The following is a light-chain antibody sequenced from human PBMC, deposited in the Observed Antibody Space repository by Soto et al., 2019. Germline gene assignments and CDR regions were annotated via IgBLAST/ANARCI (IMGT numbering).Light chain of an antibody. CDR3: QQFNNHLYT. J-gene: IGKJ2*01. V-gene: IGKV1-5*03. Sequence: DIQMTQSPSTLSASVGDRVTITCRASQSLSSWLAWYQQKPGKAPKLLIYKASSLETGVPSRFSGSGSGTEFTLTISNLQPDDLATYYCQQFNNHLYTFGQGTKLEIK. CDR1: QSLSSW. CDR2: KAS.